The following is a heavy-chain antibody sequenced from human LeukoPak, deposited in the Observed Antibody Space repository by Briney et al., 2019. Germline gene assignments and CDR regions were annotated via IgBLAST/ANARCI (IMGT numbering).Heavy chain of an antibody. CDR1: GFTFSSYG. CDR2: IWYDGSNK. CDR3: AKDSYYYYTDV. J-gene: IGHJ6*03. V-gene: IGHV3-33*06. Sequence: GRSLRLSCAASGFTFSSYGMHWVRQAPGKGLEWVAVIWYDGSNKYYADSVKGRFTISRDNSKNTLYLQMNSLKAEDTAVYYCAKDSYYYYTDVWGKGTTVTVSS.